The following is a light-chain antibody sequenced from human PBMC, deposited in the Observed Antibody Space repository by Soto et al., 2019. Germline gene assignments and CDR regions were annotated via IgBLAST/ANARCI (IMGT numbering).Light chain of an antibody. CDR1: SGYSTYA. Sequence: QAVLTQSPSASASLGASVKLTCTLSSGYSTYAIAWHQQQSEKGPRFLMKINYDGTHSKGDGFFDRFSGSSSGAERHLTISSLQSGDEADYYCQSLGTGIQVFGGGTKVTVL. CDR3: QSLGTGIQV. V-gene: IGLV4-69*01. CDR2: INYDGTH. J-gene: IGLJ3*02.